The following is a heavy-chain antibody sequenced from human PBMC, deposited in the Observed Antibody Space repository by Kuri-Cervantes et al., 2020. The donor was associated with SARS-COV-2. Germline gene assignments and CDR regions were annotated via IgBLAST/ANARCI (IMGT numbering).Heavy chain of an antibody. D-gene: IGHD3-10*01. Sequence: KVSCKASGYSFTSYWISWVRQMPGKGLEWMGRIDPSDSYTNYSPSFQGHVTISADKSISTAYLQWSSLKASDTAMYYCARKPSGSGYNYGMDVWGQGTTVTDSS. CDR3: ARKPSGSGYNYGMDV. CDR1: GYSFTSYW. V-gene: IGHV5-10-1*01. CDR2: IDPSDSYT. J-gene: IGHJ6*02.